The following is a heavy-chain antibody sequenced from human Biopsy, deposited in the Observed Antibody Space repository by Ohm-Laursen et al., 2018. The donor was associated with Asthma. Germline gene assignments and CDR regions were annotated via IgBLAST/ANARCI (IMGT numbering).Heavy chain of an antibody. D-gene: IGHD1-1*01. J-gene: IGHJ3*02. CDR2: ISYDGFNK. CDR3: VGDGTDDAFDI. Sequence: SLRLSCAASGFTFSTYGMHWVRQAPGKGLEWVAVISYDGFNKDYGDSVKGRFTMARDNSKNTLDLQMNSLREEDTAVYYCVGDGTDDAFDIWGQGTVVSVSS. CDR1: GFTFSTYG. V-gene: IGHV3-30*03.